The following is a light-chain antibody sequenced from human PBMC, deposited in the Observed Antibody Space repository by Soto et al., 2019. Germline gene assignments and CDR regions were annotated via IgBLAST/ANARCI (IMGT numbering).Light chain of an antibody. CDR2: AAS. CDR3: QQLWTYPLT. Sequence: DTQLTQSPSFLSASVGDRVTITCRASQDVSRSLGWYQQKPGKAPKLLISAASTLHSGVPSRFSGSGSGTDFTLTIISLQPEDFATYYCQQLWTYPLTFGGGTKVEI. CDR1: QDVSRS. V-gene: IGKV1-9*01. J-gene: IGKJ4*01.